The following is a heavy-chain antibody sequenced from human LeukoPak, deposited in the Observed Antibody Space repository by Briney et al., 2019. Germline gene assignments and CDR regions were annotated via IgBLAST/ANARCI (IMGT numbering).Heavy chain of an antibody. V-gene: IGHV4-59*01. CDR1: GGSIGKFY. J-gene: IGHJ2*01. Sequence: PSETLSLTCTVSGGSIGKFYWHWIRQPPGKRLEWIGYVDYTGTTNYNPSLQSRVTISVDTSMNRLSLNLRSISAADTAVYFCARGASRGSLYWFFDPWGRGTLLTVSS. D-gene: IGHD2-2*01. CDR2: VDYTGTT. CDR3: ARGASRGSLYWFFDP.